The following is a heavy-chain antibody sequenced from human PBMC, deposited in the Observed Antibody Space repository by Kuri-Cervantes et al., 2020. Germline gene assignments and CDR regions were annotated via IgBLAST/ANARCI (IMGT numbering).Heavy chain of an antibody. J-gene: IGHJ6*03. CDR1: GFTFSSYG. D-gene: IGHD6-19*01. Sequence: GGSLRLSCAASGFTFSSYGMHWVRQAPGKGLEWVAFIWYDGSNEYYADSVKGRFTISRDNSKNTLYLQMNSLRAEDTAVYYCAKDRAVAGTFYYYYMDVWGKGTTVTVSS. V-gene: IGHV3-30*02. CDR3: AKDRAVAGTFYYYYMDV. CDR2: IWYDGSNE.